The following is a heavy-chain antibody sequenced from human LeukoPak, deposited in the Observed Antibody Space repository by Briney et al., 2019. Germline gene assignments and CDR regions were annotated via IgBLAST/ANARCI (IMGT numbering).Heavy chain of an antibody. V-gene: IGHV3-21*04. J-gene: IGHJ4*02. CDR3: AKSDY. CDR2: ITSSSSYI. Sequence: PGGSLRLSCAASGFTFSSYTMNWVRQAPGRGLGWVSSITSSSSYIYYADSVKGRFTISRDNAKNSLYLQMNSLRAEDTALYYCAKSDYWGQGTLVTVSS. CDR1: GFTFSSYT.